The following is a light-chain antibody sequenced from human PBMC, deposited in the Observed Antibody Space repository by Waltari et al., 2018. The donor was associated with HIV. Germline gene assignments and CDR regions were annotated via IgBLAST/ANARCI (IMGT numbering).Light chain of an antibody. CDR1: SPNIGSNY. CDR2: RNN. V-gene: IGLV1-47*01. CDR3: ATWTDSLSGVV. J-gene: IGLJ2*01. Sequence: QSVLPQAPSASGTPGQRVTISCSGSSPNIGSNYVSWYQQLPGTAPKLLLYRNNQRPSGVPDRFSGSKSGTSASLAISGLRSEDEAHYYCATWTDSLSGVVFGGGTKLRVL.